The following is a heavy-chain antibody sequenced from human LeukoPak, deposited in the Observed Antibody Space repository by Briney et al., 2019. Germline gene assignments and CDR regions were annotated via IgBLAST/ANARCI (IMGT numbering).Heavy chain of an antibody. CDR1: GGSFSDYY. V-gene: IGHV4-34*01. D-gene: IGHD6-19*01. J-gene: IGHJ4*02. CDR2: INHSGST. Sequence: SETLSLTCAVYGGSFSDYYWSWIRQPPGKGLEWIGEINHSGSTNYNPSLKSRVTISVDTSKNQFSLQLSSVTAADTAVYYCARRAVAITPYYFDYWGQGTLVTVSS. CDR3: ARRAVAITPYYFDY.